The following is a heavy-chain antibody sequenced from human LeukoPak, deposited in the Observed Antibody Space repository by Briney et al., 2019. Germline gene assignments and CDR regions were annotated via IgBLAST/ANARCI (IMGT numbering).Heavy chain of an antibody. J-gene: IGHJ4*02. V-gene: IGHV4-61*02. D-gene: IGHD6-19*01. Sequence: PSQTLSLTCTVAGGSISSGSYYWSWIRQPAGKGLEWIGRIYTSGSTNYTPSLKSRVNISVDTSKNQFSLKLSSVTAADTAVYYCARDVGSGWYQSYYFGYWGQGTLVTVSS. CDR1: GGSISSGSYY. CDR2: IYTSGST. CDR3: ARDVGSGWYQSYYFGY.